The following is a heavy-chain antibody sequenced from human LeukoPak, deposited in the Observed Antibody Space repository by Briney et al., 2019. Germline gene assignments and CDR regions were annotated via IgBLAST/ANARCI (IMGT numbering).Heavy chain of an antibody. Sequence: SVKVSCKASGFTFTSSAVQWVRQARGQRLEWIGWIVVGSGNTNYAQKFQERVTITRDMSTSTAYMELSSLRSEDTAVYYCAADPANYDFWSGYLYWGQGTLVTVSS. CDR3: AADPANYDFWSGYLY. J-gene: IGHJ4*02. V-gene: IGHV1-58*01. D-gene: IGHD3-3*01. CDR1: GFTFTSSA. CDR2: IVVGSGNT.